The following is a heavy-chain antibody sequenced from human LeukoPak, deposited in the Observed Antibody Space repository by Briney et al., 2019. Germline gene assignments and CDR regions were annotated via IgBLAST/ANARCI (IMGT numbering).Heavy chain of an antibody. J-gene: IGHJ4*02. Sequence: ASVKVSCKASGYTFTSYGISWVRQAPGQGLEWMGWINPNSGGTNYAQKFQGRVTMTRDTSISTAYMELSRLRSDDTAVYYCAREDYYDSSGYSGVRNFDYWGQGTLVTVSS. CDR2: INPNSGGT. D-gene: IGHD3-22*01. CDR1: GYTFTSYG. V-gene: IGHV1-2*02. CDR3: AREDYYDSSGYSGVRNFDY.